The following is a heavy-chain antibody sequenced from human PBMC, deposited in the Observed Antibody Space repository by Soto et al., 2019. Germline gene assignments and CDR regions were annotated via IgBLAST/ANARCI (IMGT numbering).Heavy chain of an antibody. J-gene: IGHJ4*02. D-gene: IGHD3-10*01. CDR3: ARSAPYASGMAFDY. CDR2: IYYSGST. V-gene: IGHV4-59*08. CDR1: GGSISSYY. Sequence: SETLSLTCTVSGGSISSYYWSWIRQPPGKGLEWIGYIYYSGSTHYNPSLKSRVTISVDMSKNQFPLNLPSVTATDTAVYYCARSAPYASGMAFDYWGQGILVTVSS.